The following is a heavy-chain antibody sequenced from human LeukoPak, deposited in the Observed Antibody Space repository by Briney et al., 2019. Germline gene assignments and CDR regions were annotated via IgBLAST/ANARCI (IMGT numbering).Heavy chain of an antibody. CDR3: ARRGRVRGVIIDY. CDR1: GGSLSGYY. D-gene: IGHD3-10*01. Sequence: PSETLSLTCAVYGGSLSGYYWSWIRQPPGKGLEWIGEINHSGSTNYNPSLKSRVTISVDTSKNQFSLKLSSVTAADTAVYYCARRGRVRGVIIDYWGQGTLVTVSS. V-gene: IGHV4-34*01. J-gene: IGHJ4*02. CDR2: INHSGST.